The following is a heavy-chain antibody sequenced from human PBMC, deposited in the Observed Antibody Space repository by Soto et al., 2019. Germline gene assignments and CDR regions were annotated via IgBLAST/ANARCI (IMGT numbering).Heavy chain of an antibody. J-gene: IGHJ5*02. Sequence: QVQLQESGPGLVKPSETLSLTCTVSGGSISSYYWSWIRQPPGKGLEWIGYSYYSGSTNYNPSLRGRVTISVATSKNQCSLKQSSVTAADTAVYYCAKHGSRYSSGWGGWFDPWGQGTLVTVSS. CDR1: GGSISSYY. CDR3: AKHGSRYSSGWGGWFDP. CDR2: SYYSGST. V-gene: IGHV4-59*08. D-gene: IGHD6-19*01.